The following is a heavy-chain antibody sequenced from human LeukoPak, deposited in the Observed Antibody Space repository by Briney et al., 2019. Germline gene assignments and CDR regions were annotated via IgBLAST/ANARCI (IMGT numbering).Heavy chain of an antibody. J-gene: IGHJ4*02. CDR1: GFTFSSYG. D-gene: IGHD2-21*01. Sequence: GGSLRLSCAASGFTFSSYGMHWVRQAPGKGLEWVAFIRYDGSNKYYADSVKGRFTTSRDNSKNTLYLQMNSLRAEDTAVYYCARPRGCGTSKCNNFDYWGQGTLVTVSS. CDR2: IRYDGSNK. CDR3: ARPRGCGTSKCNNFDY. V-gene: IGHV3-30*02.